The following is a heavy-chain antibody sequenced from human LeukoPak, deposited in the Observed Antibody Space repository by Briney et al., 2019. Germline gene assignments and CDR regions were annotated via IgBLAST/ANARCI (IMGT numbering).Heavy chain of an antibody. CDR1: GYTFSNFG. J-gene: IGHJ4*02. CDR3: SRDRGSLEMGDSRTLDY. D-gene: IGHD2-21*02. CDR2: ISAYNGNT. V-gene: IGHV1-18*01. Sequence: ASVKVSCKASGYTFSNFGVSWVRQAPGQGLEWMGWISAYNGNTNYAQRVQERLTLTTDTSTSTAYMELTSLRYDDTAVYFCSRDRGSLEMGDSRTLDYWGQGALVIVSS.